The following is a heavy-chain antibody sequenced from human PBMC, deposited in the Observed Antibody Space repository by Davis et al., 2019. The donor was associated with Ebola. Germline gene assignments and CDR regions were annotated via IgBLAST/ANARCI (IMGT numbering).Heavy chain of an antibody. CDR1: GGSISSHY. V-gene: IGHV4-59*11. D-gene: IGHD4-17*01. CDR3: ARSSTTVTHGVYYYYYYMDV. CDR2: IYYSGST. Sequence: SETLSLTCTVSGGSISSHYWSWIRQPPGKGLEWIGYIYYSGSTNYNPSLQSRVTISVDTSKNQFSLKLSSVTAADTAVYYCARSSTTVTHGVYYYYYYMDVWGKGTTVTVSS. J-gene: IGHJ6*03.